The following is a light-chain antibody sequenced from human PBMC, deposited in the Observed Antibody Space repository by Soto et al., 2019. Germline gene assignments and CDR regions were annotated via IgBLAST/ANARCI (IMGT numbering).Light chain of an antibody. CDR2: AAS. Sequence: IQLTQSPSSLSASVGDRVTITCRASQGISSYLAWYQQKPGKAPKLLIHAASTLQSGVPSRFSGSGSGTDFTLTISSLQPEDFATYYCQHYNTYSTWTFGQGTKVDIK. CDR3: QHYNTYSTWT. CDR1: QGISSY. J-gene: IGKJ1*01. V-gene: IGKV1-9*01.